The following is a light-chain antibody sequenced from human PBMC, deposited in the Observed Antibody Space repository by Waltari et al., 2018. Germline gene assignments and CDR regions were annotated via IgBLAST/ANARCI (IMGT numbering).Light chain of an antibody. CDR2: NAS. CDR1: QGVSSY. Sequence: EIVLTQSPATLSLSPGERATLSCRASQGVSSYLAWYQQKPGQAPRLLIYNASNRATGIPARFSGSGSGTDFTLTSSSLEPEDFAVYYCQQRSNWPRTFGQGTKVEIK. J-gene: IGKJ1*01. CDR3: QQRSNWPRT. V-gene: IGKV3-11*01.